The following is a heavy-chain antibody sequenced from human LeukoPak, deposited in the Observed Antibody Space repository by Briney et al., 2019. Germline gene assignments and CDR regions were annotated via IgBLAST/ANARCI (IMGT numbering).Heavy chain of an antibody. CDR2: ISWNSGSI. Sequence: GGSLRLSCAASGFTFDDYAMHWVRQAPGKGLEWVSGISWNSGSIGYADSVKGRFTISRDNAKNSLYLQMNSLRAEDTALYYCAKQQQLKSYYFDYWGQGTLVAVSS. D-gene: IGHD6-13*01. J-gene: IGHJ4*02. CDR3: AKQQQLKSYYFDY. V-gene: IGHV3-9*01. CDR1: GFTFDDYA.